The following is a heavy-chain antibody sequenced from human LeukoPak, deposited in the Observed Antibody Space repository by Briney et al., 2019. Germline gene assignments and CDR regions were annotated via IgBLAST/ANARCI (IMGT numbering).Heavy chain of an antibody. Sequence: SETLSLTCTVSGGSISSYYWTWIRQPAGKGLEWIGRMYTSGETNYNPTLKSRVTISLDTSKNQFSLRLSSVTAADTAVYYCARLQGSGSPPFDYWGQGTLVTVSS. CDR1: GGSISSYY. V-gene: IGHV4-4*07. J-gene: IGHJ4*02. CDR3: ARLQGSGSPPFDY. CDR2: MYTSGET. D-gene: IGHD3-10*01.